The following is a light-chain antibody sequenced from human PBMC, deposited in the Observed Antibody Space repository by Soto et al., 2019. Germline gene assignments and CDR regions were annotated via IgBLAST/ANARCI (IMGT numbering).Light chain of an antibody. Sequence: EIVMTQSPATLSVSPGQRATLSCRASQNIRSTLAWYQQKPGQAPRLLIYGASTRATGIPARFSGSGSGTEFTLTISSLQSEDFAIYSCQQYNNWPLTFSGGTKVDIK. J-gene: IGKJ4*01. CDR3: QQYNNWPLT. CDR1: QNIRST. CDR2: GAS. V-gene: IGKV3-15*01.